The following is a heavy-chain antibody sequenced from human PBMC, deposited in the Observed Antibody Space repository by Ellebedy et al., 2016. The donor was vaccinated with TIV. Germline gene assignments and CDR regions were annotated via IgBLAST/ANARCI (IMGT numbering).Heavy chain of an antibody. V-gene: IGHV4-59*01. Sequence: MPSETLSLTCTVSGGSISSYYWSWIRQPPGKGLEWIGYIYYSGSTNYNPSLKSRVTISVDTSKNQFSLKLSSVTAADTAVYYCARVLWAGSWYFDLWGRGTLVTVSS. CDR3: ARVLWAGSWYFDL. D-gene: IGHD3/OR15-3a*01. J-gene: IGHJ2*01. CDR2: IYYSGST. CDR1: GGSISSYY.